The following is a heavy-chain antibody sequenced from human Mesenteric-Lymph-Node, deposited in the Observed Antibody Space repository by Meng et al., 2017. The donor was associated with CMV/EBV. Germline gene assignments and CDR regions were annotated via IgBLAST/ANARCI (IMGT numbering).Heavy chain of an antibody. J-gene: IGHJ4*02. V-gene: IGHV4-59*12. CDR3: ARPKWGGIAVAGNLFDY. Sequence: GSLRLSCTVSGGSISSYYWSWIRQPPGKGLEWIGYIYYSGSTNYNPSLKSRVTISVDTSKNQFSLKLSSVTAADTAVYYCARPKWGGIAVAGNLFDYWGQGTLVTVSS. CDR2: IYYSGST. D-gene: IGHD6-19*01. CDR1: GGSISSYY.